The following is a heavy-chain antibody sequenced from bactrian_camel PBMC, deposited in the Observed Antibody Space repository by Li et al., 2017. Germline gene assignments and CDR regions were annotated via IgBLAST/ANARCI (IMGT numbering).Heavy chain of an antibody. J-gene: IGHJ4*01. CDR1: GYLYAKMC. D-gene: IGHD2*01. CDR2: FWPGGERT. V-gene: IGHV3S54*01. CDR3: AADQPWSPDTCEPDSEYSGED. Sequence: HVQLVESGGGSVQAGGSLRLSSVLSGYLYAKMCMAWFRQGPGNEREGVTVFWPGGERTYYDDSVLGRFTISQDSAKNTLYLQMNSLRPEDTGMYYCAADQPWSPDTCEPDSEYSGEDWGQGTQVTVS.